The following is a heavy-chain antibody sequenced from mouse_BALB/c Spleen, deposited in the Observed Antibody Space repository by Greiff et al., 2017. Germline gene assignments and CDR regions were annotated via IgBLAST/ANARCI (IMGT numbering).Heavy chain of an antibody. Sequence: VQVVESGAELMKPGASVKISCKATGYTFSSYWIEWVKQRPGHGLEWIGEILPGSGSTNYNEKFKGKATFTADTSSNTAYMQLSSLTSEDSAVYYCARGNYPMDYWGQGTSVTVSS. CDR1: GYTFSSYW. CDR3: ARGNYPMDY. V-gene: IGHV1-9*01. J-gene: IGHJ4*01. CDR2: ILPGSGST.